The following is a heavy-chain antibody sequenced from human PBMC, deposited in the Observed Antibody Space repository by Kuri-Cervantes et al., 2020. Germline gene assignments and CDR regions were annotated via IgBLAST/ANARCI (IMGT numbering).Heavy chain of an antibody. V-gene: IGHV3-53*05. D-gene: IGHD4-11*01. J-gene: IGHJ3*02. CDR3: AKGTRTFTVTTLRGADAFDI. CDR2: IYSGGST. Sequence: GGSLRLSCAASGFTVSSNYMSWVRQAPGKGLEWVSVIYSGGSTYYADSVKGRFTISRDNSKNTLYLQMNSLRAEDTAVYYCAKGTRTFTVTTLRGADAFDIWGQGTMVTVSS. CDR1: GFTVSSNY.